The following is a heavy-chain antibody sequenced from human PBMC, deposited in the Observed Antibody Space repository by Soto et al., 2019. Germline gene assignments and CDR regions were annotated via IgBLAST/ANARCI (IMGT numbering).Heavy chain of an antibody. J-gene: IGHJ6*02. CDR1: GFSFSNND. V-gene: IGHV3-13*01. CDR3: ARDTYYYGMDV. Sequence: PGGSLRLSCAASGFSFSNNDMHWVRQVTGKGLEWVSGIDTAGDTYYPGSVKGRFTISRENAKNSVYLQMNNLRAGDTAVYYCARDTYYYGMDVWGQGTTVTVS. CDR2: IDTAGDT.